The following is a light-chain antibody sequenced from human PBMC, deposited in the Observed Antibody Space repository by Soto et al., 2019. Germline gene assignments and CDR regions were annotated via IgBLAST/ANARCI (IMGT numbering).Light chain of an antibody. CDR1: SSNIGSNT. Sequence: QSVLTQPPSASGTPGQRVTISCSGSSSNIGSNTVNWYQQLPGTAPKLLIYNNNQRPSGVPDRVSGSKSGTSASLAISGRQSEDEADYYCEAGADGLNGIVVGTGTTLTVL. V-gene: IGLV1-44*01. CDR2: NNN. J-gene: IGLJ1*01. CDR3: EAGADGLNGIV.